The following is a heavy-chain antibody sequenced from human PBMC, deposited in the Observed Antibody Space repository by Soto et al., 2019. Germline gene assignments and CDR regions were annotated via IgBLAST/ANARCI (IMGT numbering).Heavy chain of an antibody. D-gene: IGHD3-10*01. CDR1: GGTFSSYA. V-gene: IGHV1-69*13. CDR2: IIPIFGTA. CDR3: ARVTMVRGVIIAPHAFDI. J-gene: IGHJ3*02. Sequence: ASVKVSCKASGGTFSSYAISWVRQAPGQGLEWMGGIIPIFGTADYAQKFQGRVTITADESTSTAYMELSSLRSEDTAVYYCARVTMVRGVIIAPHAFDIWGQGTMVTVSS.